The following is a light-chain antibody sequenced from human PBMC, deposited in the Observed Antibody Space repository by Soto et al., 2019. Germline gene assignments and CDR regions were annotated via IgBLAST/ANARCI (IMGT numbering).Light chain of an antibody. J-gene: IGKJ4*01. Sequence: DIQMTQSPSSLSASVGDRVTITCRAGQDMNVYLAWYQQKPGKVPKLLISAASTLQSGVPSRFSGSGSGTDFPLTISSLQPEDVATYYCQKYDGAPLTFGGGTKVEIK. V-gene: IGKV1-27*01. CDR1: QDMNVY. CDR3: QKYDGAPLT. CDR2: AAS.